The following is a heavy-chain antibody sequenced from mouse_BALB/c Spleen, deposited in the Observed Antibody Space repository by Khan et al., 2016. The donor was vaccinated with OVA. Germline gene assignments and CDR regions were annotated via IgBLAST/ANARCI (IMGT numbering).Heavy chain of an antibody. CDR3: TRDGYSPWFAY. J-gene: IGHJ3*01. CDR2: IDPENDNT. Sequence: EVQLQQSGAELVRPGALVKLSCKGSGFNIKDYYIHWVKQRPEQGLEWIGWIDPENDNTIYDPKFQGKASITADTSSNTAYLQLSSLTSEDTAVYYCTRDGYSPWFAYWGQGTLIPVSA. V-gene: IGHV14-1*02. D-gene: IGHD2-3*01. CDR1: GFNIKDYY.